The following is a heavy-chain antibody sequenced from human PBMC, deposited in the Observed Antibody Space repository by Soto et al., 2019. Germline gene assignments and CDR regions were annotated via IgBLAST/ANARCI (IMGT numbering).Heavy chain of an antibody. D-gene: IGHD3-10*01. CDR3: ARERYGSGSPFDS. CDR1: GGSIFSSSW. Sequence: QVQLQESGPGLVKPSGTLSLTCTVSGGSIFSSSWWSWVRQPPGKGLEWIGEIYHSGSKNYDPSLKSRVTISVDKSKNQFSLKLTSVTAEDTAIYYCARERYGSGSPFDSWGQGTLVTVSS. CDR2: IYHSGSK. J-gene: IGHJ4*02. V-gene: IGHV4-4*02.